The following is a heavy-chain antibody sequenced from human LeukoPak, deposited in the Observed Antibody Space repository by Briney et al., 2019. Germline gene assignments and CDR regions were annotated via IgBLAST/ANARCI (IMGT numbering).Heavy chain of an antibody. CDR2: IYTSGST. J-gene: IGHJ3*02. V-gene: IGHV4-61*02. D-gene: IGHD2-15*01. CDR1: GGSISSGSYY. Sequence: SQTLSLTCTVSGGSISSGSYYWSWIRQPAGKGLEWIGRIYTSGSTNYNPSLKSRVTISVDTSKNQFSLKLSSVTAADTAVYYCARHGSVAFDIWGQGTMVTVSS. CDR3: ARHGSVAFDI.